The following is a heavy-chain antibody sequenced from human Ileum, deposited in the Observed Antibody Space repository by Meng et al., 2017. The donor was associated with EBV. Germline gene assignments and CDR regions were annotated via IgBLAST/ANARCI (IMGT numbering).Heavy chain of an antibody. CDR3: ARVERGVKFDK. J-gene: IGHJ4*01. Sequence: QVHLLQSGVGVKKPGASVKLSCKASGYTFSNYAIHWVRQAPGQRPEWMGWINADNGNTKYSQKFQGRVTITRNTPASTVYMDVRSLRSEDTAVYFCARVERGVKFDKWGQGTLVTVSS. V-gene: IGHV1-3*01. D-gene: IGHD2-21*01. CDR1: GYTFSNYA. CDR2: INADNGNT.